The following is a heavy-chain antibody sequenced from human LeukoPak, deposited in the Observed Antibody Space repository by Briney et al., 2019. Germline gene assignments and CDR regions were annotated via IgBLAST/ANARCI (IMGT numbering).Heavy chain of an antibody. V-gene: IGHV3-23*01. D-gene: IGHD2-8*02. CDR1: GFTFSSYA. Sequence: GGSLRLSCAASGFTFSSYAMSWVRQAPGKGLEWVSAISGSGGSTYYADSVKGRFTISRDNAKNSLYLQMNSLRAEDTAVYYCVLAPAGYYFDYWGQGTLVTVSS. CDR3: VLAPAGYYFDY. CDR2: ISGSGGST. J-gene: IGHJ4*02.